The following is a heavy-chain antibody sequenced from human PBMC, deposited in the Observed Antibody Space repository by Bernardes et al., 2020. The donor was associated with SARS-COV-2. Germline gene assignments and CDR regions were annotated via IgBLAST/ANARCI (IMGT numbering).Heavy chain of an antibody. D-gene: IGHD2-2*01. CDR2: IYYSGST. V-gene: IGHV4-59*01. Sequence: LTCTVSGGSISSYYWSWIRQPPGKGLEWIGYIYYSGSTNYNPSLKSRVTISVDTSKNQFSLKLSSVTAADTAVYYCARERIVVVPAAMKLYYYYYMDVWGKGTTVTVSS. CDR1: GGSISSYY. CDR3: ARERIVVVPAAMKLYYYYYMDV. J-gene: IGHJ6*03.